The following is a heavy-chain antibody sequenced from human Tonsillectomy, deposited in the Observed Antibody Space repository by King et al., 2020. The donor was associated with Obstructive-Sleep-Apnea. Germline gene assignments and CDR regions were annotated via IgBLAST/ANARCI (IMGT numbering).Heavy chain of an antibody. Sequence: VQLVESGGGLVNPGGSLRLSCAASGFTFSDYYMSWIRQAPGKGLEWVSYISSSGSTTYYADSVKGRFTISRDSAKNLLYLQMNTLRAEDTAVYYCARDRCSRPNCNLGGFDYWGQGTLVTVSS. CDR1: GFTFSDYY. D-gene: IGHD2-2*01. CDR3: ARDRCSRPNCNLGGFDY. V-gene: IGHV3-11*01. J-gene: IGHJ4*02. CDR2: ISSSGSTT.